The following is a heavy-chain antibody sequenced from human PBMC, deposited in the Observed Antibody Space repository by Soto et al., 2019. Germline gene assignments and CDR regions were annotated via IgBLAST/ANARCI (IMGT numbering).Heavy chain of an antibody. J-gene: IGHJ6*02. CDR3: AKEEGPRYGMDV. V-gene: IGHV3-30*18. CDR1: GFTFSSYG. Sequence: QVQLVESGGGVVQPGRSLRLSCAASGFTFSSYGMHWVRQAPGKGLEWVAVISYDGSNKYYADSVKGRFTISRDNSKNTLYLQMNSLRAEDTAVYYCAKEEGPRYGMDVWGQGTTVTVSS. CDR2: ISYDGSNK.